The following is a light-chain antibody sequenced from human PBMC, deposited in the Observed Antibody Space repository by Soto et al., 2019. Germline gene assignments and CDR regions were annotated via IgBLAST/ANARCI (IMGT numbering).Light chain of an antibody. CDR3: QQRSDWPST. J-gene: IGKJ4*01. V-gene: IGKV3-11*01. CDR2: DAS. Sequence: NVFTASPAPLVLSPRGRANLSCRARPGGKRYLAWYQQKPGQAPRLLIYDASNRASGIPARFSGSGSGTDFTLTISSLEPEDFAVYYCQQRSDWPSTFGGGTKVEIK. CDR1: PGGKRY.